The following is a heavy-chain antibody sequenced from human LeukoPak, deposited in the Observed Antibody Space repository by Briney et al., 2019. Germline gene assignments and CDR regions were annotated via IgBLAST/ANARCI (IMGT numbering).Heavy chain of an antibody. CDR1: GFTFSSYT. CDR2: ISSSSSTI. CDR3: ARDRGYYYMDV. Sequence: GGSLRLSCAASGFTFSSYTMNWVRQAPGKGLEWVSYISSSSSTIYYADSVKGRFTISRDNAKNSLYLQMNSLRAEDTAVYYCARDRGYYYMDVWGKGTTVTVSS. J-gene: IGHJ6*03. V-gene: IGHV3-48*01.